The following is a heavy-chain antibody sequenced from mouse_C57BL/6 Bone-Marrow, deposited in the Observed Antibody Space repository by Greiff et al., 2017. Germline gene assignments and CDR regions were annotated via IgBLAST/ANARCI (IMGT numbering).Heavy chain of an antibody. CDR2: ISSGGSYT. V-gene: IGHV5-6*01. J-gene: IGHJ4*01. CDR3: ARRDYSNYEGAMDY. D-gene: IGHD2-5*01. CDR1: GFTFSSYG. Sequence: EVHLVESGGDLVKPGGSLKLSCAASGFTFSSYGMSWVRQTPDKRLEWVATISSGGSYTYYPDSVKGRFTKSRDNAKNTLYLQMSSLKSEDTAMYYCARRDYSNYEGAMDYWGQGTSVTVSS.